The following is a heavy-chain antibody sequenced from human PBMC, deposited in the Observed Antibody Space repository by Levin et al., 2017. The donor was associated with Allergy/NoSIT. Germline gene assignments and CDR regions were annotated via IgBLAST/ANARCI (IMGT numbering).Heavy chain of an antibody. Sequence: GGSLRLSCAASGFSFSRYGMHWVRQAPGKGLEWVTVISYDGTDEYYADSMKGRFTISRDNSKNTVYLQMNSLRDEDTAVYYCAKDLLGDYDDYWGQGTLVTVSS. CDR2: ISYDGTDE. CDR1: GFSFSRYG. CDR3: AKDLLGDYDDY. D-gene: IGHD4-17*01. J-gene: IGHJ4*02. V-gene: IGHV3-30*18.